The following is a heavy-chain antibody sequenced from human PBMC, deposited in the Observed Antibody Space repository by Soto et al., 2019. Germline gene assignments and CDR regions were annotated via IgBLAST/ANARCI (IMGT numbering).Heavy chain of an antibody. V-gene: IGHV3-49*03. D-gene: IGHD5-18*01. CDR1: GCTCGEYA. CDR2: IKSKAFGGTP. Sequence: PGGSLRLPCSPAGCTCGEYAMNRFRQAPGKGLEWVGFIKSKAFGGTPEYAASVKGRFTISRDDSMSIAYLQMNSLKTDDTAVYYCTRDHYGRGFSSGAFDSWGQGTPVTVSS. J-gene: IGHJ4*02. CDR3: TRDHYGRGFSSGAFDS.